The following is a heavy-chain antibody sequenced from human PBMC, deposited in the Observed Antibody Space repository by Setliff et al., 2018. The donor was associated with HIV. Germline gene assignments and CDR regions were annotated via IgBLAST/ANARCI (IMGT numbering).Heavy chain of an antibody. V-gene: IGHV4-4*09. CDR1: GGSISSYY. CDR2: IYTSGST. D-gene: IGHD3-22*01. CDR3: ARGLSFYDPGGFDY. Sequence: PSETLSLTCTVSGGSISSYYWSWVRQPPGKGLEWIGYIYTSGSTNYNPSLKSRVTISVDTSKNQFSLKLCSVTAADTAVYYCARGLSFYDPGGFDYWGQGTLVTVSS. J-gene: IGHJ4*02.